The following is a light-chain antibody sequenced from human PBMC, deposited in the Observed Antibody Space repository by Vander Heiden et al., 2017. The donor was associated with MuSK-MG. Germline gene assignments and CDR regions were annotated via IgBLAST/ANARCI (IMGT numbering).Light chain of an antibody. CDR1: SSNIGAGYD. CDR3: QSYDSSLSGWV. Sequence: TISCTGSSSNIGAGYDVHWYQQLPGTAPKLLIYGNSNRPSGVPDRFSGSKSGTSASLAITGLQAEDEADYYCQSYDSSLSGWVFGGGTKLTVL. V-gene: IGLV1-40*01. CDR2: GNS. J-gene: IGLJ3*02.